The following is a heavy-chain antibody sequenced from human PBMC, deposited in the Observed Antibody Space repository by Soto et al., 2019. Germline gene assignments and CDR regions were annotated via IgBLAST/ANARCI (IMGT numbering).Heavy chain of an antibody. V-gene: IGHV4-59*08. CDR2: IYYSGST. D-gene: IGHD6-13*01. CDR3: ARSLGAAAAGMFDY. J-gene: IGHJ4*02. Sequence: SETLSLTCTVSGGSISSYYWSWIRQPPGKGLEWIGYIYYSGSTNYNPSLKSRVTISVDTSKNQFSLKLSSVTAADTAVYYCARSLGAAAAGMFDYWGQGTLVTVSS. CDR1: GGSISSYY.